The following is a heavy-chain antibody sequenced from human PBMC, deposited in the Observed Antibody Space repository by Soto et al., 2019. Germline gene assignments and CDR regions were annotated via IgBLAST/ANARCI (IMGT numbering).Heavy chain of an antibody. CDR2: IYYSGST. D-gene: IGHD6-6*01. CDR3: ARRWLGSNSSYNWFDP. V-gene: IGHV4-59*08. CDR1: GGSISSYY. Sequence: SETLSLTCTVSGGSISSYYWCWIRQPPGKGLEWIGYIYYSGSTNYNPSLKSRVTISVDTSKNQFSLKLSSVTAADTAVYYCARRWLGSNSSYNWFDPWGQETLLPVSS. J-gene: IGHJ5*02.